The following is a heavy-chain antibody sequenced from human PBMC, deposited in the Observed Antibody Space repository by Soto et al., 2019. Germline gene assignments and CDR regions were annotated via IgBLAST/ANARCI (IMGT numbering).Heavy chain of an antibody. CDR3: ASVPSSSGRAHFDS. J-gene: IGHJ4*02. Sequence: QVQLVESGGGVVQPGRSLRLSCAASGFTFSSYAMHWVRQAPGKGLEWVAVISCGGSNKYYADSVKGRFTISRDNSKNTLYLQMNSLRAGDTPGYYWASVPSSSGRAHFDSWGKGTLVTVSS. CDR1: GFTFSSYA. D-gene: IGHD1-26*01. V-gene: IGHV3-30-3*01. CDR2: ISCGGSNK.